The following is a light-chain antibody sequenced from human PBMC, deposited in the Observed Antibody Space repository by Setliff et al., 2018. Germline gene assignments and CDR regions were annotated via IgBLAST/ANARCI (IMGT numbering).Light chain of an antibody. CDR3: SSYGGNNNVI. CDR1: RSDVGGYNY. Sequence: QSALAQPPSASGSPGQSVTISCTGTRSDVGGYNYVSWYQQHPGKAPKLVIYDVSKRPSGVPDRFSGAKSGNTASLTVSGLQAEDEADYFCSSYGGNNNVIFGGGTRSPS. V-gene: IGLV2-8*01. CDR2: DVS. J-gene: IGLJ2*01.